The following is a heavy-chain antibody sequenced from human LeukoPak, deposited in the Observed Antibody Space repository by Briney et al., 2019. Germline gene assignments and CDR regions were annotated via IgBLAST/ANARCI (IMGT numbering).Heavy chain of an antibody. CDR2: IHSTGNS. CDR3: EKDSHLDV. J-gene: IGHJ6*02. D-gene: IGHD2-15*01. CDR1: GGSISGTDLY. Sequence: PSETLSLTCTVSGGSISGTDLYWGWIRQLPGKGLEWIGNIHSTGNSFCNPSLKSRVTISIDTSKNQFSLKLSSVTAANTAVYYCEKDSHLDVWGHGTTVTVSS. V-gene: IGHV4-39*01.